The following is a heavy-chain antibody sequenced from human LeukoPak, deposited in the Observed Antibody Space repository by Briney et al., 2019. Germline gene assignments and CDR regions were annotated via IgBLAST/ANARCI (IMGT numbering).Heavy chain of an antibody. J-gene: IGHJ4*02. CDR2: ISYDGSNK. Sequence: GGSLRLSCAASGFTFSSYAMHWVRQAPGKGLEWVAVISYDGSNKYYADSVKGRFTISRDNSKNTLYLQMNSLRAEDTAVYYCAKGPIVVVTLFDYWGQGTLVTVSS. CDR1: GFTFSSYA. D-gene: IGHD3-22*01. V-gene: IGHV3-30*04. CDR3: AKGPIVVVTLFDY.